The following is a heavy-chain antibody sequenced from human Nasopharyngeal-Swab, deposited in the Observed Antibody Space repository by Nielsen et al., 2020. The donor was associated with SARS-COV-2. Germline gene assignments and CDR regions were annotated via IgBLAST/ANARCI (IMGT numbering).Heavy chain of an antibody. CDR2: ISYDGINK. CDR3: ARGGGQYHDY. V-gene: IGHV3-30-3*01. J-gene: IGHJ4*02. D-gene: IGHD2-2*01. CDR1: GFTFSSYA. Sequence: SLRLSCAASGFTFSSYAMHWVRQAPGKGLEWVAVISYDGINKYYADSVKGRFTISRDNAKNTLYLQMNNLKAEDTAVYFCARGGGQYHDYWGQGTLVTVSS.